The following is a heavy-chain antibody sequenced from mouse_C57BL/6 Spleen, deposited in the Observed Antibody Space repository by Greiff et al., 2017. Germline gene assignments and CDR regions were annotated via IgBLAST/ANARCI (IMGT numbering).Heavy chain of an antibody. Sequence: QVQLKQSGAELVKPGASVKISCKASGYAFSSYWMNWVKQRPGKGLEWIGQIYPGDGDTNYNGKFKGKATLTADKSSSTAYQQLSSLTSEDSAVYFCAREGNTVGRYFDYWGQGTTLTVSS. J-gene: IGHJ2*01. CDR1: GYAFSSYW. CDR3: AREGNTVGRYFDY. CDR2: IYPGDGDT. D-gene: IGHD1-1*01. V-gene: IGHV1-80*01.